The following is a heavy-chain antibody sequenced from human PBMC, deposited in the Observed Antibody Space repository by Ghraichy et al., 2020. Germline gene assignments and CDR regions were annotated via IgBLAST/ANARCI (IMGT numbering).Heavy chain of an antibody. D-gene: IGHD3-10*01. J-gene: IGHJ4*02. CDR2: IYYSGST. CDR3: AGVYGSGNDFDY. CDR1: GGSISSSSYY. Sequence: SETLSLTCTVSGGSISSSSYYWGWIRQPPGKGLEWIGSIYYSGSTYYNPSLKSRVTISVDTSKNQFSLKLSSVTAADTAVYYCAGVYGSGNDFDYWGQGTLVTVSS. V-gene: IGHV4-39*01.